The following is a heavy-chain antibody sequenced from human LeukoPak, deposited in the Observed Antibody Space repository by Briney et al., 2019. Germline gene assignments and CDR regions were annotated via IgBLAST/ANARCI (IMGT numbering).Heavy chain of an antibody. V-gene: IGHV3-15*01. J-gene: IGHJ4*02. D-gene: IGHD1-1*01. CDR3: SWEMDGSLGRRLEN. Sequence: SWIRQPAGKGLEWIGRLKSKGSGGTTDYAAPVKGRFAISRDDSKNTLYLQMNSLKIEDTAVYFCSWEMDGSLGRRLENWGQGTLVTVAS. CDR2: LKSKGSGGTT.